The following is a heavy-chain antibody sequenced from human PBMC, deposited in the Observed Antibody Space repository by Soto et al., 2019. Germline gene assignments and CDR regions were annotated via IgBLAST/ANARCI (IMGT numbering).Heavy chain of an antibody. D-gene: IGHD2-21*02. Sequence: QVQLVQSGAEVKKPGSSVKVSCKASGGTFSSYAISWVRQAPGQGLEWMGGIIPIFGTANYAQKFQGRVTITADECTSKAYRELSSLTSEDTAVYYCERLRKDCGGDCPYYFEYWGQGTLVTVSS. J-gene: IGHJ4*02. V-gene: IGHV1-69*01. CDR3: ERLRKDCGGDCPYYFEY. CDR2: IIPIFGTA. CDR1: GGTFSSYA.